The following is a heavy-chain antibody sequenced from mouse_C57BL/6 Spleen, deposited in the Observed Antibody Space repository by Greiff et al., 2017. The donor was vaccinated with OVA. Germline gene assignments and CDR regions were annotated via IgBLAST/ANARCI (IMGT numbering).Heavy chain of an antibody. D-gene: IGHD2-4*01. Sequence: QVQLQQPGAELVKPGASVKMSCKASGYTFTSYWITWVKQRPGQGLEWIGDIYPGSGSTNYNEKFKSKATLTVDTSSSTAYMQLSSLTSEDSAVYYCASIYYDYENFDYWGQGTTLTVSS. CDR2: IYPGSGST. CDR3: ASIYYDYENFDY. V-gene: IGHV1-55*01. CDR1: GYTFTSYW. J-gene: IGHJ2*01.